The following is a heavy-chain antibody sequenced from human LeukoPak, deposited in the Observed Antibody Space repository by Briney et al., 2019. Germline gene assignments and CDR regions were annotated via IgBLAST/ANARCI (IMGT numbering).Heavy chain of an antibody. CDR3: ARDWYSSSSRWFDP. V-gene: IGHV3-74*01. CDR1: GFTLSNYW. CDR2: INIDGSNI. J-gene: IGHJ5*02. D-gene: IGHD6-6*01. Sequence: GGSLRLSCAASGFTLSNYWMDWVRQVPGKGLVWVSHINIDGSNIRYADSVKGRFTISRDNAKNSLYLQMNSLRAEDTAVYYCARDWYSSSSRWFDPWGQGTLVTVSS.